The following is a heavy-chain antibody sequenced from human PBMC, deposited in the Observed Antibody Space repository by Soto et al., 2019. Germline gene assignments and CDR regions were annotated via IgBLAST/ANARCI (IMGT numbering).Heavy chain of an antibody. CDR2: IYYSGST. V-gene: IGHV4-39*01. CDR1: GGSISSSSYY. CDR3: ARTRYYYDSSGYYYFDY. J-gene: IGHJ4*02. Sequence: PSETLSLTCTVSGGSISSSSYYWGWSRQPPGKGLEWIGSIYYSGSTYYNPSLKSRVTISVDTSKNQFSLKLSSVTAADTAVYYCARTRYYYDSSGYYYFDYWGQGTLVTVSS. D-gene: IGHD3-22*01.